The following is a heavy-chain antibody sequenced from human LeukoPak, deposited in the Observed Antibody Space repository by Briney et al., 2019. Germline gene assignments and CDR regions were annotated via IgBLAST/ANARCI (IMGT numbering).Heavy chain of an antibody. J-gene: IGHJ4*02. CDR2: ISAYNGNT. D-gene: IGHD3-22*01. CDR1: GYTFTNHG. Sequence: ASVKVSCKASGYTFTNHGINWVRQAPGQGLEWVGWISAYNGNTNYAQKFQGRVTMATDTSTSTAYMELRSLRSDDTAVYYCARGADSSSYYPTHYWGQGTLVTVSS. CDR3: ARGADSSSYYPTHY. V-gene: IGHV1-18*01.